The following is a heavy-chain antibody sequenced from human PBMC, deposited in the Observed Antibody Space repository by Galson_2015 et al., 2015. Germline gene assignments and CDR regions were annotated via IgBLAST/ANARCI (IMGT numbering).Heavy chain of an antibody. V-gene: IGHV1-24*01. Sequence: SVKVSCKVSGYTLTELSMHWVRQAPGKGLEWMGGFDPEDGETIYAQKFQGRVTMTEDTSTDTAYMELSSLRSEDTAVYYCATDPAVVVPAAPEVWGQGTLVTVSS. CDR2: FDPEDGET. CDR1: GYTLTELS. J-gene: IGHJ4*02. D-gene: IGHD2-2*01. CDR3: ATDPAVVVPAAPEV.